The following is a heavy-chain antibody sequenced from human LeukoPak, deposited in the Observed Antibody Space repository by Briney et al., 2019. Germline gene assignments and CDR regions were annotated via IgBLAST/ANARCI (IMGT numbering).Heavy chain of an antibody. D-gene: IGHD1-1*01. Sequence: SETLSLTCAVYGGSFIGYDWTWIRQPPGKGLEWIGEINHSGGTNYNPSLKSRVTISVDKSKNQLSLKLGSVTAADTAVYHCVRLQPNTGEWAFDIWGQGTLVTVS. V-gene: IGHV4-34*01. CDR1: GGSFIGYD. J-gene: IGHJ3*02. CDR3: VRLQPNTGEWAFDI. CDR2: INHSGGT.